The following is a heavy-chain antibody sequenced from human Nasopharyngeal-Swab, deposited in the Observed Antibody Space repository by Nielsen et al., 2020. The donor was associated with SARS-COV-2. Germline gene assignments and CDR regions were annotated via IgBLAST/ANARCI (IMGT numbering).Heavy chain of an antibody. V-gene: IGHV4-34*01. J-gene: IGHJ6*03. CDR3: ARVNNGRGIVPASYSFFMDV. CDR1: GVSFSGYH. CDR2: ITRSGNT. D-gene: IGHD2-2*01. Sequence: SETLSLTCSLTGVSFSGYHWGWIRQSPGKRLEWIGDITRSGNTNYNPALQSRVIMSVDTSKDEFSLKLTSVTAADTAIYFCARVNNGRGIVPASYSFFMDVWGKGTSVAVSS.